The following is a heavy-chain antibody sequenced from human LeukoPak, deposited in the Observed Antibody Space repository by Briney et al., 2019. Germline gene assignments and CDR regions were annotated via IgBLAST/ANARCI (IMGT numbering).Heavy chain of an antibody. D-gene: IGHD6-13*01. CDR1: GYSFTSYW. Sequence: GESLKISCKGSGYSFTSYWIGWVRQMPGKGLEWMGIIYPGDSDTRYSPSFQGQVTISADKSISTAYLQWSSVKASDTAMYYCASVPGIAAAGYDYWGQGTLVTVSS. V-gene: IGHV5-51*01. CDR2: IYPGDSDT. CDR3: ASVPGIAAAGYDY. J-gene: IGHJ4*02.